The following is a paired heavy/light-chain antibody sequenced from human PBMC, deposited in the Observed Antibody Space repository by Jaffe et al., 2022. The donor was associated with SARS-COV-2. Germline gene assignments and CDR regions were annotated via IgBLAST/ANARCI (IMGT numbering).Heavy chain of an antibody. CDR1: GFTFSSYA. Sequence: EVQLVESGGGLVQPGGSLRLSCAASGFTFSSYAMSWVRQAPGKGLEWVSAISGSGGSTYYADSVKGRFTISRDNSKNTLYLQMNSLRAEDTAVYYCANHLGYYDSSGSNAFDIWGQGTMVTVSS. CDR3: ANHLGYYDSSGSNAFDI. V-gene: IGHV3-23*04. J-gene: IGHJ3*02. CDR2: ISGSGGST. D-gene: IGHD3-22*01.
Light chain of an antibody. J-gene: IGLJ1*01. Sequence: QSALTQPRSVSGSPGQSVTISCTGTSSDVGGYNYVSWYQQHPGKAPKLMIYDVSKRPSGVPDRFSGSKSGNTASLTISGLQAEDEADYYCCSYAGSYAYVFGTGTKVTVL. CDR2: DVS. CDR1: SSDVGGYNY. CDR3: CSYAGSYAYV. V-gene: IGLV2-11*01.